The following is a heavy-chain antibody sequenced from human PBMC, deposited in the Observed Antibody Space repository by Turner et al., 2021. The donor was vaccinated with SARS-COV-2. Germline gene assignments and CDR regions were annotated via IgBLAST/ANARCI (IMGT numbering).Heavy chain of an antibody. CDR2: IFYSGST. Sequence: QVQLQESGPGLVKPSETLSLNCTVSGDSINSYYWSWIRQSPGKGLEWIGYIFYSGSTNYNPSLNSRVTISVDTSKNQLSLHLTSVTAADTAIYFCARGAYASGTLTRFDAWGQGTLVTVSS. CDR3: ARGAYASGTLTRFDA. V-gene: IGHV4-59*01. D-gene: IGHD3-10*01. J-gene: IGHJ5*02. CDR1: GDSINSYY.